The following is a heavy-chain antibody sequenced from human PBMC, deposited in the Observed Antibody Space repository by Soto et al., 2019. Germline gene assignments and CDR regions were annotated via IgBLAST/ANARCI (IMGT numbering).Heavy chain of an antibody. CDR2: IKYSGTT. CDR3: ARHGIPGSYYYAFDI. CDR1: GGSISSSSCH. V-gene: IGHV4-39*01. D-gene: IGHD1-26*01. Sequence: PSETLSLTCTVSGGSISSSSCHWGWIRQPPGKGLEWIASIKYSGTTFYNPSLKSRVTLSVDTSKNQFALKLSSVTAAETAVSYCARHGIPGSYYYAFDIWGQGTMVTVAS. J-gene: IGHJ3*02.